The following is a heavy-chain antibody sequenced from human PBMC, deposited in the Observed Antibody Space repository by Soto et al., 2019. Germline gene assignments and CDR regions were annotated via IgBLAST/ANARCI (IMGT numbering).Heavy chain of an antibody. CDR3: ARGSHSTFDI. CDR1: GGSISSYY. J-gene: IGHJ3*02. CDR2: TYYRSKWYD. D-gene: IGHD6-13*01. V-gene: IGHV6-1*01. Sequence: SETLSLTCTVSGGSISSYYWSWIRQSPSRGLEWLGRTYYRSKWYDDYAVSVKSRITINPDTSKNQFSLQLNSVTPEDTAVYYCARGSHSTFDIWGQGTVVTVSS.